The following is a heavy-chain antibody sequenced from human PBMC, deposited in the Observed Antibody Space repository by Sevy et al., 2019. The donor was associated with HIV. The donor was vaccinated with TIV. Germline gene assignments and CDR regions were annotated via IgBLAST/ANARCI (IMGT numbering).Heavy chain of an antibody. Sequence: ETLSLTCTVSGYSISSGYYWGWIRQTPGKGREWLGTISHRGKTHYNPSLKSRVTISVDTSKNQFSLRLNSVTAADTAVFYCARGSQPINYDENGYYDYWGQGTLVTVSS. CDR1: GYSISSGYY. CDR3: ARGSQPINYDENGYYDY. CDR2: ISHRGKT. D-gene: IGHD2-2*03. J-gene: IGHJ4*02. V-gene: IGHV4-38-2*02.